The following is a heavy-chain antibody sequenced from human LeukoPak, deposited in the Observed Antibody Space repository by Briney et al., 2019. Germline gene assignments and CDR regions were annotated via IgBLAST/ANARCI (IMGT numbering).Heavy chain of an antibody. CDR1: GYSFTSYW. CDR2: IYPGDSDT. D-gene: IGHD6-13*01. V-gene: IGHV5-51*01. CDR3: ARLSSSRWYFDF. Sequence: GESLKISCKVSGYSFTSYWIGWVRQMPGKGLEWMAIIYPGDSDTRYSPSFQGQVTISADTAYLQWSSLKASDTAMYYCARLSSSRWYFDFSGQGTLVTVSS. J-gene: IGHJ4*02.